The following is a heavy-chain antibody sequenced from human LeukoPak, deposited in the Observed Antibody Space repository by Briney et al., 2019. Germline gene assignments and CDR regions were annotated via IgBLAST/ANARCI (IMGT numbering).Heavy chain of an antibody. J-gene: IGHJ4*02. Sequence: PSETLSLTCTVSGGSISSGGYYWSWIRQHPGKGLEWIGYIYYSGSTYYNPSLKSRVTISVDTSKNQFSLKLSSVTAADTAVYYCARGREYYYDSSGYGSYFDYWGQGTLVTDSS. CDR2: IYYSGST. CDR3: ARGREYYYDSSGYGSYFDY. D-gene: IGHD3-22*01. V-gene: IGHV4-31*03. CDR1: GGSISSGGYY.